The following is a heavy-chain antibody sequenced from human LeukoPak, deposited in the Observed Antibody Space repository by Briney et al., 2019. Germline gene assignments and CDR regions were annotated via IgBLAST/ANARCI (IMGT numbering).Heavy chain of an antibody. D-gene: IGHD6-19*01. CDR3: ATYRWLVRSYYFDY. Sequence: ASVKVSFKVSGYTLTELSMHWVRQAPGKGLEWMGGFDPEDGETIYALKYQGRVTMTEDTSTDTAYMELSSLRSGDTAVYYCATYRWLVRSYYFDYWGQGTLVTVSS. CDR1: GYTLTELS. V-gene: IGHV1-24*01. CDR2: FDPEDGET. J-gene: IGHJ4*02.